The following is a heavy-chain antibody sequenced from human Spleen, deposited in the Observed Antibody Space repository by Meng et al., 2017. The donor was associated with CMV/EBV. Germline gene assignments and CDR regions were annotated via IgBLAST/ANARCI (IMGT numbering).Heavy chain of an antibody. V-gene: IGHV1-18*01. D-gene: IGHD6-13*01. CDR3: AREYLDSSSGGGWFDP. CDR2: ISAYNGNT. CDR1: GYTFTSYG. J-gene: IGHJ5*02. Sequence: SVKVSCKASGYTFTSYGISWVRQAPGQGLEWMGWISAYNGNTNYAQKLQGRVTMTTDTSTSTAYMELRSLRSDDTAVYYCAREYLDSSSGGGWFDPWGQGTLVTVSS.